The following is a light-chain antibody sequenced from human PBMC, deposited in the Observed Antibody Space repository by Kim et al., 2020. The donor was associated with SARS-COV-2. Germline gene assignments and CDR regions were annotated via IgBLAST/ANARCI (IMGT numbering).Light chain of an antibody. V-gene: IGKV3-20*01. Sequence: DIVLTQSPDILSLSPGEEATLSCRASQTFTAHYLAWYQQKPGQAPRLLIYDAFTRAAGVPDRFSGGESGADFTLTISRLQPEDFAVYYCQQYGSFPVTFGQGTKVDIK. CDR3: QQYGSFPVT. CDR1: QTFTAHY. CDR2: DAF. J-gene: IGKJ1*01.